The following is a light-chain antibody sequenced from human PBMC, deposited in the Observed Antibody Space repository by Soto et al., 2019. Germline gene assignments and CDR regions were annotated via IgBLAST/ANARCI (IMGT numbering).Light chain of an antibody. CDR2: DAT. V-gene: IGLV7-46*01. CDR1: TVGVTSGHW. J-gene: IGLJ2*01. CDR3: SLSFGGTVV. Sequence: QAVVTQEPSMTVSPGGTVTLTCGSSTVGVTSGHWPYWFQQKAGQAPRTLIYDATNKHSWTPARFSGSLLGGKAALTLSGAQPEDEAEYYCSLSFGGTVVFGGGTQLTVL.